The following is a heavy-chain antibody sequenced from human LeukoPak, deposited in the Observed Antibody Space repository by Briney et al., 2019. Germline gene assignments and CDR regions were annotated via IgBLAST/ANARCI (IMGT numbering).Heavy chain of an antibody. V-gene: IGHV1-18*01. D-gene: IGHD6-13*01. CDR2: ISGDSGHT. Sequence: ASVKVSCKASGYTFTNYGITWVRQAPGQGLEWMGWISGDSGHTNYAQNLQAAVTLTMDTSTTTAYMELRSLKFDDTAVYYCAGGSSSWLMDYWGQGTLVTVSS. CDR3: AGGSSSWLMDY. CDR1: GYTFTNYG. J-gene: IGHJ4*02.